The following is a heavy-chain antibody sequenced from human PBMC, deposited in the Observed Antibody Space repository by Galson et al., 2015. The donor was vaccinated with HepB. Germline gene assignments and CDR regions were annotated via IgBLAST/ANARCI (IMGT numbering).Heavy chain of an antibody. Sequence: SLRLSCAASGFTVSSNYMSWVRQAPGKGLEWVSVTYSSGNTYYADSVKGRFTISRDNSKNTLYVQTNSLRAEDTAVYYCAAGYYYDSSGYLGDTFDIWGQGTMVTVSS. CDR1: GFTVSSNY. D-gene: IGHD3-22*01. V-gene: IGHV3-53*01. CDR2: TYSSGNT. J-gene: IGHJ3*02. CDR3: AAGYYYDSSGYLGDTFDI.